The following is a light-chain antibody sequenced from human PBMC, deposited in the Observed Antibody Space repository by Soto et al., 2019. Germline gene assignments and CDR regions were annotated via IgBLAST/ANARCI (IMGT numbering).Light chain of an antibody. CDR3: PQYARSDT. Sequence: EIVLTQSPGTLSLSPGERATLSCRASQSVSDSQLAWYQQKTGQAPRLLIYGVSSRATGIPDRFSGSGSGTDFTLTISRLEPEDFAAYYCPQYARSDTSGQGTRVDIK. CDR1: QSVSDSQ. CDR2: GVS. J-gene: IGKJ2*01. V-gene: IGKV3-20*01.